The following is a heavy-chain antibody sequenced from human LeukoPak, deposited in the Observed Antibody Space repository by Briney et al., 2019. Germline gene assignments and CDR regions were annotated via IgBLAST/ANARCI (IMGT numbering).Heavy chain of an antibody. CDR2: TYYRSKWYN. D-gene: IGHD3-10*01. Sequence: SQTLSLTCAISGDSVSSNSAAWNWIRQSPSRGLEWLGRTYYRSKWYNDYAVSVKSRITINPDTSKNQFSLQLNSVTPEDTAVYYCARDQPPIYGSGSYSFDYWGQGTLVTVSS. CDR3: ARDQPPIYGSGSYSFDY. CDR1: GDSVSSNSAA. J-gene: IGHJ4*02. V-gene: IGHV6-1*01.